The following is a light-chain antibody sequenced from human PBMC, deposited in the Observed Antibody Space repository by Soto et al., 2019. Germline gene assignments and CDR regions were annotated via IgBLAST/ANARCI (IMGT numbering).Light chain of an antibody. J-gene: IGKJ5*01. V-gene: IGKV3-20*01. CDR1: QSVGSNY. CDR2: GAS. CDR3: QQYGSSPSIT. Sequence: EIVLTQSPGTLSLSPGERATLSCRASQSVGSNYLAWYQQKPGQAPRFLIYGASTRANGIPDRFSGSGSGTEFTLTISRLEPEDSAVYYCQQYGSSPSITFGQGTRLESK.